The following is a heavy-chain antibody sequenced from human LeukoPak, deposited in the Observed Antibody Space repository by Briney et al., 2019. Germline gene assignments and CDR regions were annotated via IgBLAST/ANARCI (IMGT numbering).Heavy chain of an antibody. D-gene: IGHD1-26*01. CDR2: ISSSSSYI. V-gene: IGHV3-21*01. J-gene: IGHJ5*02. CDR3: AREKPIVGATTRWFDP. Sequence: GGSLRLSCAASGFTLSSYSMNWVRQAPGKGLEWVSSISSSSSYIYYADSVKGRFTISRDNAKNSLYLQMNSLRAEDTAVYYCAREKPIVGATTRWFDPWGQGTLVTVSS. CDR1: GFTLSSYS.